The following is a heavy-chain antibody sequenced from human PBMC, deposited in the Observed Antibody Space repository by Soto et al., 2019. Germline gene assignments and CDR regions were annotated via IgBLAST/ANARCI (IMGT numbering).Heavy chain of an antibody. CDR3: AKTSGYDYVWGSSGLDP. V-gene: IGHV3-30*18. Sequence: QVQLVESGGGVVQPGRSLRLSCAASGFTFSSFGMHWVRQAPDKGLQWVAVISYDGSDKYYADSVKGRFTISRDDSTNXKYLQMNSLRLEDTAVYYCAKTSGYDYVWGSSGLDPWGQGTLVTVSS. D-gene: IGHD3-16*01. J-gene: IGHJ5*02. CDR2: ISYDGSDK. CDR1: GFTFSSFG.